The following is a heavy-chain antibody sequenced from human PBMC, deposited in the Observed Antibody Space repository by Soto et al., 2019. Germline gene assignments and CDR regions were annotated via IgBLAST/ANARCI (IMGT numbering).Heavy chain of an antibody. V-gene: IGHV3-23*01. J-gene: IGHJ6*02. D-gene: IGHD3-3*01. CDR2: ISGSGGRT. CDR1: GFTSSSFA. Sequence: EVQLLESGGGLVQTGGSLRLSCAASGFTSSSFAMSWVRQAPGKGLEWVSTISGSGGRTYNADSVKGRFTVSRDSSKNTLYLQMNRLRAEDTAVYYCAEGEWSVARSTVYGMDVWGQGTTVTVSS. CDR3: AEGEWSVARSTVYGMDV.